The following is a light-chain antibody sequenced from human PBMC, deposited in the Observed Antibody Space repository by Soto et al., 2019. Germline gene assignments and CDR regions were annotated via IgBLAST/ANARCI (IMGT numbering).Light chain of an antibody. CDR1: SSDVGGYNY. J-gene: IGLJ1*01. Sequence: SALTQPASVSGSPGQSITISCTGTSSDVGGYNYVSWYQHHPGKAPKLMIYDVRNRPSGVPNRFSGSKSVNTASLTISGLQAEDEADYYCSSYTSISTYVFGTGTKVTVL. V-gene: IGLV2-14*03. CDR2: DVR. CDR3: SSYTSISTYV.